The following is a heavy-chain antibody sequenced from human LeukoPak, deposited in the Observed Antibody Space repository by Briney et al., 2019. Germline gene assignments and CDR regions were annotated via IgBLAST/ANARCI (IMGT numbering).Heavy chain of an antibody. J-gene: IGHJ4*02. CDR1: GGSFSGCY. D-gene: IGHD6-19*01. CDR3: ASGAVAGTFDY. CDR2: INHSGST. V-gene: IGHV4-34*01. Sequence: SETLSLTCAVYGGSFSGCYWSWIRQPPGKGLEWIGEINHSGSTNYNPSLKSRVTISVDTSKNQFSPKLSSVTAADTAVYYCASGAVAGTFDYWGQGTLVTVSS.